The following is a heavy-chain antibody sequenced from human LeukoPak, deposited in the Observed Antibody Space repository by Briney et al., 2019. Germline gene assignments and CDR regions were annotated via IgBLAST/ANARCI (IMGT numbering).Heavy chain of an antibody. CDR3: ARLRYSDY. Sequence: GGSLRLSCVASGFSFGSNWMSWVSQAPGKGLEWVANIKQDGSEKNYVDSVKGRFTISRDNAKNSLYLQMNSLRAEDTAVYYCARLRYSDYWGQGTLVTVSS. V-gene: IGHV3-7*03. D-gene: IGHD2-21*01. J-gene: IGHJ4*02. CDR1: GFSFGSNW. CDR2: IKQDGSEK.